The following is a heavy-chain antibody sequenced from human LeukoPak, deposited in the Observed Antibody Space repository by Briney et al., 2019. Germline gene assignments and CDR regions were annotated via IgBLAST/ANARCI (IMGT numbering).Heavy chain of an antibody. J-gene: IGHJ4*02. CDR2: INPNSGGT. CDR3: ARAYITMTSSLGY. CDR1: GYTFTGYY. V-gene: IGHV1-2*02. D-gene: IGHD3-22*01. Sequence: ASVTVSCTASGYTFTGYYMHWVRQAPGQGLEWMGWINPNSGGTNYAQKFQGRVTMTSDTSISTAYMELSRLRSDDTAVYYCARAYITMTSSLGYWGQGTLVTVSS.